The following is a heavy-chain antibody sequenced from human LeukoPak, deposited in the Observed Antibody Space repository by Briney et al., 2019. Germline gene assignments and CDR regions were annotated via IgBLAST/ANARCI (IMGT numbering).Heavy chain of an antibody. CDR2: IKKDGTEK. J-gene: IGHJ3*02. Sequence: GGSLRLSYAASGFTFSSLWMSWVRQAPGKGLEWVANIKKDGTEKNYVDSVKGRFTISRDNAKNSLYLEVNSLRAEDTAVYYCARSRTSFGVVITGAFDIWGQGTMVTVSS. CDR3: ARSRTSFGVVITGAFDI. D-gene: IGHD3-3*01. CDR1: GFTFSSLW. V-gene: IGHV3-7*01.